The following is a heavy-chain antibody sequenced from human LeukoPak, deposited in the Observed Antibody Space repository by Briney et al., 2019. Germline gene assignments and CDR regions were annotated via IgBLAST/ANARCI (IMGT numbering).Heavy chain of an antibody. CDR3: AAHTVTTWYYFDY. D-gene: IGHD4-11*01. Sequence: PGGSLRLSCAASGFTFSSYWMHWVRQAPGKGLVWVSRINTDGSSASYADSVKGRFTISRDNAKNSLYLQMNSLRAEDTALYHCAAHTVTTWYYFDYWGQGTLVTVSS. J-gene: IGHJ4*02. CDR2: INTDGSSA. V-gene: IGHV3-74*01. CDR1: GFTFSSYW.